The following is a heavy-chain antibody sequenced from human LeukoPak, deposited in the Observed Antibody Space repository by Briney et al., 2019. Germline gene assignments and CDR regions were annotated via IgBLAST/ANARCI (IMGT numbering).Heavy chain of an antibody. Sequence: PGGSLGLSCAASGFPFSSFEMYWVRQAPGKGLEWVSYISSSGTTTYYAHSVKGRFTISRDNAKNSLYLQMNSLRAEDTAVYYCTRLAVATPGVDPWGQGTLVIVSS. V-gene: IGHV3-48*03. CDR3: TRLAVATPGVDP. CDR1: GFPFSSFE. J-gene: IGHJ5*02. CDR2: ISSSGTTT. D-gene: IGHD5-12*01.